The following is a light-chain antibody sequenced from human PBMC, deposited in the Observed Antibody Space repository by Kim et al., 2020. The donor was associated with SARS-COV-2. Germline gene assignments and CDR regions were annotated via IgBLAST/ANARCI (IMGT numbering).Light chain of an antibody. Sequence: APGKTARITCGGNNIGSESVHWDQQKPGQAPVLVIYYDSDRPSGIPERFSGSNSGNTATLTISRVEAGDEADYYCQVWDSSSDHVVFGGGTQLTVL. CDR1: NIGSES. J-gene: IGLJ2*01. CDR2: YDS. CDR3: QVWDSSSDHVV. V-gene: IGLV3-21*04.